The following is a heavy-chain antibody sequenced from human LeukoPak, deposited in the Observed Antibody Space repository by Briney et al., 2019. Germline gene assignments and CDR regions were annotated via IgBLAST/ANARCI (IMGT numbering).Heavy chain of an antibody. CDR2: IDGSGGNT. CDR1: GFTFSHYA. Sequence: GGSLRLSCAGSGFTFSHYAMSWVRQAPGKGLEWVSAIDGSGGNTYYADSAKGRFTVSRDNFQNTLYLHMNSLRSDDTAVYYCAKRMYGSGNPYYWGQGTLVTVSS. CDR3: AKRMYGSGNPYY. D-gene: IGHD3-10*01. V-gene: IGHV3-23*01. J-gene: IGHJ4*02.